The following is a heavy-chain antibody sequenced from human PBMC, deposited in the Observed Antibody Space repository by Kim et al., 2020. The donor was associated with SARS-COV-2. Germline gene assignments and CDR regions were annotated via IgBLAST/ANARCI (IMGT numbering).Heavy chain of an antibody. J-gene: IGHJ5*02. Sequence: GGSLRLSCATSGFTFSNYWMVWVRQAPGKGLVWVSRINSDGSSINYADSVKGRFTVSRDNVRNTVYLEMTSLRASPTSPQDFPLRLDSTPPDGAVVVACLFSSFFPRDP. V-gene: IGHV3-74*01. CDR1: GFTFSNYW. CDR3: PLRLDSTPPDGAVVVACLFSSFFPRDP. CDR2: INSDGSSI. D-gene: IGHD6-19*01.